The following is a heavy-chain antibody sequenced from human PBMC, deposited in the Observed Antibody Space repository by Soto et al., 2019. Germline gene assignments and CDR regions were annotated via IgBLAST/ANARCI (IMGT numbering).Heavy chain of an antibody. CDR3: ASFGVDPFDY. Sequence: SETLSLTCTVSGGSISSSSYYWGWIRQPPGKGLEWIGSIYYSGSTYYNPSLKSRVTISVDTSKNQFSLKLSSVTAADTAVYYCASFGVDPFDYWGQGTLVTVSS. CDR2: IYYSGST. J-gene: IGHJ4*02. D-gene: IGHD3-3*01. CDR1: GGSISSSSYY. V-gene: IGHV4-39*01.